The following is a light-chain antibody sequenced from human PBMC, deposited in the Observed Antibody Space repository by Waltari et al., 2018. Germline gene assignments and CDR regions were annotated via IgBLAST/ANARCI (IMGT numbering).Light chain of an antibody. CDR2: DAS. J-gene: IGKJ1*01. Sequence: EIVLTQSTATLSLSPGERATLSRRASQRVSSHLSWYHPKPGQAPRLIIYDASYRATGIPARFMGSGSGTDFTLTISSLESEDFAVYYCQWRNNWPWTCGQGTKVEI. V-gene: IGKV3-11*01. CDR3: QWRNNWPWT. CDR1: QRVSSH.